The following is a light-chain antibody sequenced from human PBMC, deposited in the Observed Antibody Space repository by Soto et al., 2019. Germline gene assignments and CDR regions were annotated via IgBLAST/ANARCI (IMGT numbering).Light chain of an antibody. V-gene: IGKV1-5*01. Sequence: DVQMTQSPSTLSASVGDRVTITCRASQSVTSWLAWYQQKPGKAPKVLIYDASSLETGVPSRFSGSGSGTEFTLTISSLHPDDFASYYSHHYNSYPGTFGQGTKVDI. CDR1: QSVTSW. CDR3: HHYNSYPGT. J-gene: IGKJ1*01. CDR2: DAS.